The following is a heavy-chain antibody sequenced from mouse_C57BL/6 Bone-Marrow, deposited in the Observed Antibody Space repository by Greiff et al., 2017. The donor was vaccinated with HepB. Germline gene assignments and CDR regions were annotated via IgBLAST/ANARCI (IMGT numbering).Heavy chain of an antibody. V-gene: IGHV5-9-1*02. CDR1: GFTFSSYA. D-gene: IGHD1-1*01. Sequence: EVKVVESGEGLVKPGGSLKLSCAASGFTFSSYAMSWVRQTPEKRLEWVAYISSGGDYIYYADTVKGRFTISRDNARNTLYLQMSSLKSEDTAMYYCTREATVPPWFAYWGQGTLVTVSA. J-gene: IGHJ3*01. CDR2: ISSGGDYI. CDR3: TREATVPPWFAY.